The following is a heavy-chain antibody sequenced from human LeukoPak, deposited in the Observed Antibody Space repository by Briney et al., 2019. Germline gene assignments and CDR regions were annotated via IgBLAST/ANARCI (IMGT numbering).Heavy chain of an antibody. J-gene: IGHJ4*02. D-gene: IGHD6-6*01. Sequence: PSETLSLTCTVSGDFISDYYWNWIRQPAGKGLEWIGRIYTRGGTTYNPSLNSRVTMSLDTSKTQFSLKLTSVAAADTAVYYCARDSIGISAPGADWGQGTLVAVSS. CDR2: IYTRGGT. CDR3: ARDSIGISAPGAD. CDR1: GDFISDYY. V-gene: IGHV4-4*07.